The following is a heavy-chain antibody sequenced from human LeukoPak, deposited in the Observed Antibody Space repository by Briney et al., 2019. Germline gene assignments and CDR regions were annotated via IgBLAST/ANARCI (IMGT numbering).Heavy chain of an antibody. D-gene: IGHD5-12*01. CDR2: INPNSGGT. CDR1: GYTFTSYY. V-gene: IGHV1-2*02. CDR3: ARGPLLGGYSGYDPPYYYYYGMDV. J-gene: IGHJ6*02. Sequence: ASVKVSCKASGYTFTSYYMHWVRQAPGQGLEWMGWINPNSGGTNYAQKFQGRVTMTRDTSINTAYMELSSLRSDDTAVYYCARGPLLGGYSGYDPPYYYYYGMDVWGQGTTVTVSS.